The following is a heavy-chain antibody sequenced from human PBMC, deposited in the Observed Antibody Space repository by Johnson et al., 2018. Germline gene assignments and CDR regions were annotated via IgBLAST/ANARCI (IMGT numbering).Heavy chain of an antibody. V-gene: IGHV3-7*01. CDR1: GFTFSSYW. CDR3: ASGGYYCYYYMDV. D-gene: IGHD4-23*01. CDR2: IKQDGSEK. Sequence: QLVQSGGGLVQPGGSLRLSCAASGFTFSSYWMSWVRQAPGKGLEWVANIKQDGSEKYYVDSVKGRFTISRDNAKNSLYPQMNSLRAEDTAVYYCASGGYYCYYYMDVWGKGTTVTVSS. J-gene: IGHJ6*03.